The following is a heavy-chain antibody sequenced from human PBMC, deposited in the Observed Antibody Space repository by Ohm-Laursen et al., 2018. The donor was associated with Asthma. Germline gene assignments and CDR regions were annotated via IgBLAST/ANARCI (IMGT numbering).Heavy chain of an antibody. CDR3: ARDRSRSGHYPRPHDY. J-gene: IGHJ4*02. CDR1: GYTFSRYS. Sequence: ETLSLTCAASGYTFSRYSIHWVRQVLGKGLEWVASISTASTFIYYADSVRGRFTTSRDNAKNSVYLQMNSLRAEDTAVYYCARDRSRSGHYPRPHDYWGQGTLITVSS. V-gene: IGHV3-21*01. CDR2: ISTASTFI. D-gene: IGHD3-22*01.